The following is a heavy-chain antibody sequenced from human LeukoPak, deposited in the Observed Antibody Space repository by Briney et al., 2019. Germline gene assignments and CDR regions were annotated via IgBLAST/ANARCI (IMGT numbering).Heavy chain of an antibody. CDR3: ARARITMIDYYYYGMDV. CDR1: GGSISSYY. CDR2: IYTSGST. V-gene: IGHV4-4*07. J-gene: IGHJ6*02. D-gene: IGHD3-22*01. Sequence: PSETLSLTCTVSGGSISSYYWSWIRQPAGKGLEWIGRIYTSGSTNYNPSLKSRVTMSVDTSKNQFSLKLSSVTAADTAVYYCARARITMIDYYYYGMDVWGQGTTVTVSS.